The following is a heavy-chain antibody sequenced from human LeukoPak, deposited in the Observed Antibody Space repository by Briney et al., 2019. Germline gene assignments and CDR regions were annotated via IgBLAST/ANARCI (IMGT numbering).Heavy chain of an antibody. CDR3: LRDPPVDEWISLDS. V-gene: IGHV4-59*02. CDR2: IHYSGLT. Sequence: KPSETLSLTCTGSGGSVNGYYWNCIRQAPGKGLEWIGFIHYSGLTVYSPSLQSRVSMSVDTSRNQFSLDLSSVTAADTALYYFLRDPPVDEWISLDSWGQGILVTVSS. CDR1: GGSVNGYY. J-gene: IGHJ4*02. D-gene: IGHD3-3*01.